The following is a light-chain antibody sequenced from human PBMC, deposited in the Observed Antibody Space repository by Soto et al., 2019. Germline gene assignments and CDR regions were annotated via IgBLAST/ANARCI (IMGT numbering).Light chain of an antibody. CDR3: QQYFSYPLT. Sequence: AIHMTQSPSSFSASTGDTITITCRPSQGISTNLAWYQQKPGKAPKVLIFDASTLQSGVPSRFSGSGSGTDYTLTISCLQSEDFASYYCQQYFSYPLTFGGGTNVEIK. J-gene: IGKJ4*01. CDR2: DAS. CDR1: QGISTN. V-gene: IGKV1-8*01.